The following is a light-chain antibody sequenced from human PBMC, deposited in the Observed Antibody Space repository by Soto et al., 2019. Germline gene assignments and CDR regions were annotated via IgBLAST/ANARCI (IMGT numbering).Light chain of an antibody. CDR3: QQFYSNPQT. CDR2: WAS. CDR1: QSVFYSSNNKNY. V-gene: IGKV4-1*01. J-gene: IGKJ1*01. Sequence: DIVMTQSPDSLAVSLGERATINCKSSQSVFYSSNNKNYLAWYQQKPGQSPKLLIYWASTREFGVSDRFSGSGSGTDFTLTISNLQAEDVAVYYCQQFYSNPQTFGQGTKVDIK.